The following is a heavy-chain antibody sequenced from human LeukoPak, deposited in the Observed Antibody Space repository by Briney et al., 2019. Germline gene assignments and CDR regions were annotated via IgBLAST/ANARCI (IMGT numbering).Heavy chain of an antibody. Sequence: PSQTLSLTCTVSGGSISSGDYYWSWIRQPPGKGLEWIGYIHHSGNTYYNPSLKGRVNISLDTSKNQFSLKLSSGTAADTAVYYCARDVVRDYFDYWGQGTPVTVSS. CDR1: GGSISSGDYY. CDR3: ARDVVRDYFDY. CDR2: IHHSGNT. D-gene: IGHD2-21*01. J-gene: IGHJ4*02. V-gene: IGHV4-30-4*01.